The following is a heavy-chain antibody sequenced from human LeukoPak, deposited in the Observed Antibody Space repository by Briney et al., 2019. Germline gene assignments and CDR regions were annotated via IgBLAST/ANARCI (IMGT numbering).Heavy chain of an antibody. Sequence: GGPVRLSCAASGFTFSSYWMHWVRQAPGKGLVWVSRISGDGSTTRYADSVKGRFTISRDNAKNTLHLQMNSLRVEDTSVYYCARGTYYGSFDLWGQGTLVSVPS. CDR2: ISGDGSTT. V-gene: IGHV3-74*01. D-gene: IGHD4-17*01. J-gene: IGHJ4*02. CDR3: ARGTYYGSFDL. CDR1: GFTFSSYW.